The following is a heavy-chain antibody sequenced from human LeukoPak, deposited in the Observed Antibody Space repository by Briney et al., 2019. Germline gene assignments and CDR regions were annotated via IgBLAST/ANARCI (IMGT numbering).Heavy chain of an antibody. V-gene: IGHV4-30-2*01. CDR3: ARGALYGYNPHFDY. J-gene: IGHJ4*02. D-gene: IGHD5-24*01. Sequence: PSQTLSLTCAVSGGSISSGGYSLTWIRQPPGKGLEWIGYIYHDGSTYYNPSLKSRVTVSVDRSKNQFSLKLSSVTAADTAVYYCARGALYGYNPHFDYWGQGTLVTVSS. CDR2: IYHDGST. CDR1: GGSISSGGYS.